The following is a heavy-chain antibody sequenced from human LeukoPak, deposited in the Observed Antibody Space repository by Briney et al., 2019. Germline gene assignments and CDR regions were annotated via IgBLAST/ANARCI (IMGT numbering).Heavy chain of an antibody. CDR2: ISAYNGNT. V-gene: IGHV1-18*01. D-gene: IGHD6-19*01. Sequence: ASVKVSCKASGYTFTSYGISWVRQAPGQGLEWMGWISAYNGNTNYAQKLQGRVTMTTDTSTNTAYMELRSLRSDDTAVYYCGRYSSGTGGYYYYYMDDWGKGTTVTVSS. J-gene: IGHJ6*03. CDR1: GYTFTSYG. CDR3: GRYSSGTGGYYYYYMDD.